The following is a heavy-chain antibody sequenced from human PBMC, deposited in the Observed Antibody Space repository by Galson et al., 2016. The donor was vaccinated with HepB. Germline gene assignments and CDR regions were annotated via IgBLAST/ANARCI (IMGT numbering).Heavy chain of an antibody. CDR3: ARSAYSGGYYGRDWFDP. V-gene: IGHV1-46*01. J-gene: IGHJ5*02. D-gene: IGHD1-26*01. Sequence: SVKVSCKASGYTFTSYDINWVRQATGQGPEWMGIINPSGGSTSYAQKFQGRVTMTRDTSTSTIYMELSSLRSEDTAVYYCARSAYSGGYYGRDWFDPWGQGTLVTVSS. CDR1: GYTFTSYD. CDR2: INPSGGST.